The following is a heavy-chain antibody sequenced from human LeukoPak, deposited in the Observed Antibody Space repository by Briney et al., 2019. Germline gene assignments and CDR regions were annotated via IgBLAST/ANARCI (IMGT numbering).Heavy chain of an antibody. CDR2: INHGGST. D-gene: IGHD2-15*01. CDR1: GESFSGYY. J-gene: IGHJ4*02. Sequence: SETLSLTCAVYGESFSGYYWSWIRQPPGKGLEWIGEINHGGSTNYNPSLKSRVTISVDTSKNQFSLKLSSVTAADTAVYYCARDKYLGYCSGGSCYFLKYYFDYWGQRTLVTVSS. CDR3: ARDKYLGYCSGGSCYFLKYYFDY. V-gene: IGHV4-34*01.